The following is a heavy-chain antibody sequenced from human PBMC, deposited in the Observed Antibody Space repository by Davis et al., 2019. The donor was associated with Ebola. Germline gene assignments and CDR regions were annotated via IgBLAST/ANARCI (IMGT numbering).Heavy chain of an antibody. CDR2: ISAYYGNT. CDR1: GYTFTSYG. D-gene: IGHD4-17*01. J-gene: IGHJ6*02. CDR3: ALGTYGDGRYYYYYAMDV. V-gene: IGHV1-18*01. Sequence: ASVTVSRQASGYTFTSYGIRWVRQAPGQGLAWMGWISAYYGNTNYAQKLQGRVTMTTDTPTSTAYMELRSLRSDDTAVYYCALGTYGDGRYYYYYAMDVWGQGTTVTVSS.